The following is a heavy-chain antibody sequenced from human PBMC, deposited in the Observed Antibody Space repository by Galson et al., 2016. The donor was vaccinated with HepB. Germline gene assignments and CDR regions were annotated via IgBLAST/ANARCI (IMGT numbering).Heavy chain of an antibody. D-gene: IGHD3-10*01. CDR3: ATYYYDSGSYYNPDY. Sequence: QSGAEVKKSGESLRISCKGSGYSFTNYWITWVRQMPGKGLEWMGRINPSDSYSTYGPPFQGHVTISVDRSSSTAYLQWSSLKASDSAMYYCATYYYDSGSYYNPDYWGQGTLVTVSS. CDR1: GYSFTNYW. J-gene: IGHJ4*02. V-gene: IGHV5-10-1*01. CDR2: INPSDSYS.